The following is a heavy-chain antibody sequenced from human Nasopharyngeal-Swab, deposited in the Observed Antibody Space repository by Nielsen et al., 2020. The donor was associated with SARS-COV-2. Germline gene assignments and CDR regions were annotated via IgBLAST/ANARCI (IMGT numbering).Heavy chain of an antibody. J-gene: IGHJ4*02. CDR1: GFTISTIW. D-gene: IGHD1-26*01. CDR3: SRTVAGATDY. Sequence: GESLKTYCAVPGFTISTIWLTWVRQAPGKGLEWVANIKEDGSQKYYLDCVKGRFTISRDNAKNSLYLQMNSLRPEDTAIYFCSRTVAGATDYWGQGTLVTVSS. V-gene: IGHV3-7*03. CDR2: IKEDGSQK.